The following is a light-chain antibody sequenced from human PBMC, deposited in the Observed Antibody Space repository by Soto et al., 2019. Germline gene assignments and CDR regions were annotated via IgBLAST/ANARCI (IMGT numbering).Light chain of an antibody. CDR2: DAS. CDR3: QQYGSSPWT. CDR1: QSVSSSY. Sequence: EIVLTQSPGTLSLSPGERATLSCRASQSVSSSYLAWYQQRVGQAPRLLIYDASNRATGIPARFSGSGSGTDFTLTISSLEPEDFAVYYCQQYGSSPWTFGQGTKVDIK. V-gene: IGKV3-20*01. J-gene: IGKJ1*01.